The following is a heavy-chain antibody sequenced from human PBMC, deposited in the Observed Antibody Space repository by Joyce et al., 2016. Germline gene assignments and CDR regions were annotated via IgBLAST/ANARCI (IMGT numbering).Heavy chain of an antibody. V-gene: IGHV3-21*01. D-gene: IGHD1-14*01. CDR1: GFTFNRHN. CDR2: ISDNTNYI. Sequence: EVQLVESVGGLVKPGGSLRLSCAASGFTFNRHNMNWVRQAPGKGLEWVSFISDNTNYINYADSVKGRFTISRVNAQNSLFLQMNSLRAEDTAVYYCVRGSNPSYFYYMDVWGKGTTVIVSS. CDR3: VRGSNPSYFYYMDV. J-gene: IGHJ6*03.